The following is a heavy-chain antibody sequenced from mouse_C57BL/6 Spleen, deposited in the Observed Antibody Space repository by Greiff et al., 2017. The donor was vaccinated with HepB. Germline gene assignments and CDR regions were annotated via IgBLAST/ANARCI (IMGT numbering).Heavy chain of an antibody. Sequence: VQLQESGAELVKPGASVKMSCKASGYTFTTYPIEWMKQNHGKSLEWIGNFHPYNDDTKYNEKFKGKATLTVEKSSSTVYLELSRLTSDDSAVYDCARGRDYGSSSYAMDYWGQGTSVTVSS. D-gene: IGHD1-1*01. V-gene: IGHV1-47*01. CDR2: FHPYNDDT. J-gene: IGHJ4*01. CDR1: GYTFTTYP. CDR3: ARGRDYGSSSYAMDY.